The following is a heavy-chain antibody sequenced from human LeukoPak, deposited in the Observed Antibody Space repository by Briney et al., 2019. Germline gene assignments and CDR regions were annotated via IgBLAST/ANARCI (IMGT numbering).Heavy chain of an antibody. CDR3: ARDNIVVVPVAIDPSWFDP. J-gene: IGHJ5*02. CDR2: IYTSGST. Sequence: SETLSLTCTVSGGSISSYYWSWIRQPAGKGLEWIGRIYTSGSTNYNPSLKSRVTMSVDTSKNQFSLRLSSVTAADTAVYYCARDNIVVVPVAIDPSWFDPCGQGTLVTVSS. D-gene: IGHD2-2*02. CDR1: GGSISSYY. V-gene: IGHV4-4*07.